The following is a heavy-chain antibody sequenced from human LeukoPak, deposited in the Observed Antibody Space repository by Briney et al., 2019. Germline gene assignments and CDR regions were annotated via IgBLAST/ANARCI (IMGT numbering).Heavy chain of an antibody. V-gene: IGHV3-23*01. CDR3: AKMAGLTYEEYYFDY. CDR1: GFAFRNFA. CDR2: TGGGGDNT. D-gene: IGHD2-21*01. Sequence: GGSLRLSCAASGFAFRNFAMSWVRQAPGKGLEWVSGTGGGGDNTSYADSVKGRFTISRDNVKNTLYLQMNSLRVEDTAVYYCAKMAGLTYEEYYFDYWGQGTQVTVSS. J-gene: IGHJ4*02.